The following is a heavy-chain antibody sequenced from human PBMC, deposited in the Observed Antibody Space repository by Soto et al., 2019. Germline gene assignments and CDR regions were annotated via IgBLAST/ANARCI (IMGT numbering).Heavy chain of an antibody. D-gene: IGHD2-21*01. CDR1: GYTFTSYV. V-gene: IGHV1-18*01. CDR2: ISAYNGNT. Sequence: ASVKVSCKASGYTFTSYVISWVRQAPGQGLEWMGWISAYNGNTNYAQKLQGRVTMTRDTSTSTAYMELSSLRSEDTAVYYCARVGRDIVVVIAMWDAFDIWGQGTMVTVSS. J-gene: IGHJ3*02. CDR3: ARVGRDIVVVIAMWDAFDI.